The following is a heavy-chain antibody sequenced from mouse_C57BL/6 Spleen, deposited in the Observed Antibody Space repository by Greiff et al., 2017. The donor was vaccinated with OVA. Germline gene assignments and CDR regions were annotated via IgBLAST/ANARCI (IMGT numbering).Heavy chain of an antibody. CDR3: ARGSYSNSGYAMDY. CDR2: IDPSDSYT. CDR1: GYTFTSYW. D-gene: IGHD2-5*01. V-gene: IGHV1-69*01. Sequence: VQLQQPGAELVMPGASVKLSCKASGYTFTSYWMHWVKQRPGQGLEWIGEIDPSDSYTNYNQKFKGKSTLTVDKSSSTAYMQLSSLTSEDSAVYYCARGSYSNSGYAMDYWGQGTSVTVSS. J-gene: IGHJ4*01.